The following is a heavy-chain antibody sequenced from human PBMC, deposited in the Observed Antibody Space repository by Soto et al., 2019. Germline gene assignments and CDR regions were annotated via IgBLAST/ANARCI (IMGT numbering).Heavy chain of an antibody. D-gene: IGHD3-22*01. CDR3: ARAPMVLTRSYFDS. J-gene: IGHJ4*02. Sequence: SETLSLTCTVSDGPISNFYWSWIRQPPGKGLEWIGYISSSGNTNYNPSLKSRVSISVDTSKNQSSLNLTSVTAAGTAVYYCARAPMVLTRSYFDSWGQGTPVTVSS. CDR1: DGPISNFY. V-gene: IGHV4-59*01. CDR2: ISSSGNT.